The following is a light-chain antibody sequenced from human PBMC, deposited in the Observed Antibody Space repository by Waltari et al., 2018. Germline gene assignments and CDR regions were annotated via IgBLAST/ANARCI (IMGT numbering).Light chain of an antibody. CDR2: EVS. CDR1: SSDVGGYNY. V-gene: IGLV2-14*01. CDR3: SSYTSSSTLYV. Sequence: QSALTQPASVSGSPGQSITISCTGTSSDVGGYNYVSWYQLHPGKAPKLMIYEVSNRPSWVANRFSGSKSGNTASLTISGLQAEDEADYYCSSYTSSSTLYVFGTGTKVTVL. J-gene: IGLJ1*01.